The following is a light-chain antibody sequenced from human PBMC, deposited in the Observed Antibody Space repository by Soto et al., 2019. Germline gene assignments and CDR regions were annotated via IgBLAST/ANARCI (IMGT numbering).Light chain of an antibody. CDR3: QQYGSLPWT. CDR2: WAS. CDR1: QTILYNSNNKNY. J-gene: IGKJ1*01. Sequence: DIVMTQSPDSLAVSLGERTTINCKSSQTILYNSNNKNYLAWYHQKPGQPPKLLIYWASTRESGVPARFSGSGSGTDFTLTISSLQAEDVGIYYCQQYGSLPWTFGQGTKVEIK. V-gene: IGKV4-1*01.